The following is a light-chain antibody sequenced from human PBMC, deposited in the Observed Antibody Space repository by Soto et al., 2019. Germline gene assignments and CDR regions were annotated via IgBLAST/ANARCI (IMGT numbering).Light chain of an antibody. CDR3: QSYDRSLSGVV. CDR1: SSNIGAGYD. V-gene: IGLV1-40*01. J-gene: IGLJ2*01. CDR2: GNS. Sequence: QAVVTQPPSVSGAPGQRVTISCTGSSSNIGAGYDVHWYQQLPGTAPKLLSYGNSNRPSGVPDRFSGSKSGTSASLAITGLQAEDEADYYCQSYDRSLSGVVFGGGTKLTVL.